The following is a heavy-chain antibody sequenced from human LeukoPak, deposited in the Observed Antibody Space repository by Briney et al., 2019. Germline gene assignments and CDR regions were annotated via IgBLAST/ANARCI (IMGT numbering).Heavy chain of an antibody. J-gene: IGHJ4*02. V-gene: IGHV3-48*03. D-gene: IGHD3-22*01. Sequence: GGSRRLSCAASGFTFSSYEMNWVRQAPGKGLEWVSYISSSGSTIYYADSVKGRFTIPRDNAKNSLYLQMNSLRAEDTAVYYCAREVNNYYDSSGYVDYWGQGTLVTVSS. CDR2: ISSSGSTI. CDR1: GFTFSSYE. CDR3: AREVNNYYDSSGYVDY.